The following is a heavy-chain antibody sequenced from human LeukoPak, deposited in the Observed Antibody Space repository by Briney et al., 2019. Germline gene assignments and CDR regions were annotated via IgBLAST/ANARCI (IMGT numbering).Heavy chain of an antibody. Sequence: GGSLRLSCAASGFTFNRHWMACVRQAPGKGLEWVANIKQDGSDQYYVGSVKGRFTISRDNAKNSLYMQMNSLRDEDTAVYYCARKAYDSDCFDFWGQGTLVTVSS. CDR3: ARKAYDSDCFDF. V-gene: IGHV3-7*04. J-gene: IGHJ4*02. CDR2: IKQDGSDQ. CDR1: GFTFNRHW. D-gene: IGHD2-21*01.